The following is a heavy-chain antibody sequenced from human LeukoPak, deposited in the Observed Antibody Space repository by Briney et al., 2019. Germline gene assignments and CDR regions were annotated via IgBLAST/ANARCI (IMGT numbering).Heavy chain of an antibody. D-gene: IGHD3-9*01. V-gene: IGHV4-30-4*01. CDR2: IYYNGIT. J-gene: IGHJ4*02. Sequence: PSQTLSLTCNVSDDSISSGDYYWSWIRQPPGKGPEWIGYIYYNGITYYNPSLKSRVALSVDQPKKQFSLKLSSVTAADTAVYYCAGAVTGDYLSHYYFPYWGRGTLVTVSS. CDR1: DDSISSGDYY. CDR3: AGAVTGDYLSHYYFPY.